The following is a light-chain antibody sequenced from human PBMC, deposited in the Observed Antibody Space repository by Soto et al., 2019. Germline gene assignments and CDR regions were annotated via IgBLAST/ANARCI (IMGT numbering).Light chain of an antibody. CDR2: YDS. CDR3: QLLDSSSDHVV. J-gene: IGLJ2*01. CDR1: NIGSKS. Sequence: SYELTQPPSVSVAPGKTARITCGGNNIGSKSVHWYQQKPGQAPVLVISYDSDRPPGIPERFSGSSSGNTATLTISRVEAGDEADYYCQLLDSSSDHVVFGGGTKLTVL. V-gene: IGLV3-21*04.